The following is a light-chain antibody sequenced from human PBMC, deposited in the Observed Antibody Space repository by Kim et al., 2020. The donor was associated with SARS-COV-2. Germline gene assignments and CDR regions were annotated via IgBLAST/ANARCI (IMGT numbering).Light chain of an antibody. J-gene: IGKJ2*03. V-gene: IGKV1-39*01. CDR3: QQSFSSPYS. Sequence: DIQMTQSPSSLSASVGEGVTITCRASQTINNYLNWYQQKPGKAPKFLIHSASTLQSGVPSRFTGGGSGTDFTLTISSLQPEDFATYHCQQSFSSPYSFGQGTKLEI. CDR2: SAS. CDR1: QTINNY.